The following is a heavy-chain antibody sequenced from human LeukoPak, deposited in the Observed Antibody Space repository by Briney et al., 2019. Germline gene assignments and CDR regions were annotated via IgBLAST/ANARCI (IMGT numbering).Heavy chain of an antibody. Sequence: GASVKVSCKASGYTLTSYGIGWVRQAPGQGLEWMGWISAYNGNTNYAQKLQGRVTMTTDTSTSTAYMELRSLRSDDTAVYYCARERETGTTIWFDPWGQGTLVTVSS. CDR2: ISAYNGNT. V-gene: IGHV1-18*01. D-gene: IGHD1-7*01. CDR1: GYTLTSYG. CDR3: ARERETGTTIWFDP. J-gene: IGHJ5*02.